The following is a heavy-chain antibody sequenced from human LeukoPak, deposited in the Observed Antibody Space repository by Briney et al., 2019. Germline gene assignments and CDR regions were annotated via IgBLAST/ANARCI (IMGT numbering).Heavy chain of an antibody. CDR1: GGSFSGYY. V-gene: IGHV4-34*01. CDR3: AYSTGLTRGYY. J-gene: IGHJ4*02. D-gene: IGHD4-23*01. Sequence: SETLSLTCAVYGGSFSGYYWSWIRQPPGKGLEWIGEINHSGSTKYNPSLKSRVTISGDTSKNQFSLKLSSVTAADTAVYYCAYSTGLTRGYYWGQGTLVTVSS. CDR2: INHSGST.